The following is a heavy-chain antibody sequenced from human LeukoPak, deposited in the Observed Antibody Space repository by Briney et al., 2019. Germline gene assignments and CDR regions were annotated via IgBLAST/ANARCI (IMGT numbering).Heavy chain of an antibody. CDR2: INIGNGDT. Sequence: ASVKVSCTTSGYTFTSYYLYRVRDGPGQRFEWMGWINIGNGDTKYSQKFQDRVIISRDTSASTAYWELSSLKSEDTAVYHCARSIAATDNTYWGQGTLVTVSS. J-gene: IGHJ4*02. CDR3: ARSIAATDNTY. V-gene: IGHV1-3*04. CDR1: GYTFTSYY. D-gene: IGHD6-13*01.